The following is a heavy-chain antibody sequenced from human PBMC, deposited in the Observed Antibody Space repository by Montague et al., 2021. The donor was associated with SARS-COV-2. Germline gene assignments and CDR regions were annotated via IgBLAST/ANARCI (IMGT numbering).Heavy chain of an antibody. J-gene: IGHJ6*02. V-gene: IGHV4-4*02. Sequence: SETLSLTCSVSGDSISTSTWWTLVRQPPGKVLELIGEIFHSGTIYYNPSLNSLVIISVDKSNNQFSLRLSSLIAADTAVYYCATLSRRTAAGTRDYFGLDVWGQGTTVVVSS. CDR1: GDSISTSTW. CDR2: IFHSGTI. D-gene: IGHD6-13*01. CDR3: ATLSRRTAAGTRDYFGLDV.